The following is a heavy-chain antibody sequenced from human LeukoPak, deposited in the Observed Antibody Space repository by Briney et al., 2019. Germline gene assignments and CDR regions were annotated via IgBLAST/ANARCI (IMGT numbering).Heavy chain of an antibody. D-gene: IGHD1-26*01. CDR3: TRLRGTYFGFDI. J-gene: IGHJ3*02. CDR1: GFIFSDSA. V-gene: IGHV3-73*01. Sequence: GGSLRLSCAASGFIFSDSAVHWVRQVSGKGLEWIGRIKNKYNNYATAYAASVKGRSTISRDDSKNVAYLQMNSLKMEDTAIYYCTRLRGTYFGFDIWGQGTRVTVSS. CDR2: IKNKYNNYAT.